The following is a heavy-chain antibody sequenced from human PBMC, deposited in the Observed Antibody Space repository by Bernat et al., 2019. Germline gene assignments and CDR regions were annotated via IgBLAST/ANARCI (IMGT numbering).Heavy chain of an antibody. CDR2: ISYDGSNK. Sequence: QVQLMESGGGVVQPGRSLRLSCAASGFSLNNYGMHWVRQAPGKGLEWVAVISYDGSNKYYADSVKGRFTISRDNSKNTLFLQMNSLRAEDTAMYYCAKDPNIAVAGYLDYWGQGALVTVSS. D-gene: IGHD6-19*01. CDR3: AKDPNIAVAGYLDY. J-gene: IGHJ4*02. V-gene: IGHV3-30*18. CDR1: GFSLNNYG.